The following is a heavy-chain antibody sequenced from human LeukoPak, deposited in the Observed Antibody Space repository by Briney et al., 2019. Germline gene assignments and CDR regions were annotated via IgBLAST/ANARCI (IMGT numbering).Heavy chain of an antibody. CDR2: ISSSSSYI. CDR1: GFTFSSYS. Sequence: PGGSLRLSCAASGFTFSSYSMNWVRQAPGKGLEWVSSISSSSSYIYYADSVKGRFTISRDNSKNTLYLQMNSLIVEDTAVYYCAKTGFQWGDYFYYMDVWGKGTTVTVSS. V-gene: IGHV3-21*01. J-gene: IGHJ6*03. CDR3: AKTGFQWGDYFYYMDV. D-gene: IGHD1-14*01.